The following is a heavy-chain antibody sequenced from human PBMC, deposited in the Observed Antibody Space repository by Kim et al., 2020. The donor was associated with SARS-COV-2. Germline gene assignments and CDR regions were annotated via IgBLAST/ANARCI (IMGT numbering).Heavy chain of an antibody. J-gene: IGHJ4*01. CDR1: GFTFSSYG. CDR3: AKIMDPPVGYDTRRYFD. CDR2: ISYDGSNK. Sequence: GGSLRLSCAASGFTFSSYGMHWVRQAPGKGLEWVAVISYDGSNKYYADSVKGRFTISRDNSKNTLYLQMNSLRAEDTAVYYCAKIMDPPVGYDTRRYFD. D-gene: IGHD3-22*01. V-gene: IGHV3-30*18.